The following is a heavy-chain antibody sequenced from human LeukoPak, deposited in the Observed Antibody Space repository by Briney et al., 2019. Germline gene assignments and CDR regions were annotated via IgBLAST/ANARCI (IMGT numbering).Heavy chain of an antibody. J-gene: IGHJ5*02. V-gene: IGHV4-59*12. D-gene: IGHD6-13*01. CDR1: GGSISSYY. CDR2: IYYSGST. CDR3: ARGLYEAAAGNYWFDP. Sequence: SETLSLTCTVSGGSISSYYWSWIRQPPGKGLEWIGYIYYSGSTNYNPSLKSRVTISVDTSKNQFSLKLSSVTAADTAVYYCARGLYEAAAGNYWFDPWGQGTLVTVSS.